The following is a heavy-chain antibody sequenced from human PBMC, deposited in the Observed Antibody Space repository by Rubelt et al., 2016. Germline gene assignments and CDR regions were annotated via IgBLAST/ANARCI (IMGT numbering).Heavy chain of an antibody. CDR3: AKSDCTNGVCLGKLHYYYGMDV. V-gene: IGHV3-30*02. CDR1: GFTFNSHG. D-gene: IGHD2-8*01. CDR2: IRYDGSNK. J-gene: IGHJ6*02. Sequence: GGSLRLSCAASGFTFNSHGMHWVRQAPGKGLEWVAFIRYDGSNKYYPNSVKGRFTIARDNSKNTLYLQMDSLRAEDTAVYYCAKSDCTNGVCLGKLHYYYGMDVWGQGTTVTVSS.